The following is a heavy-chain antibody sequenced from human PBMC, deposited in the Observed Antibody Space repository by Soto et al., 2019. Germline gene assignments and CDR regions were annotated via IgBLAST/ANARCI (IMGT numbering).Heavy chain of an antibody. Sequence: EAQLLESGGGLVQPGGSLRLSCAASGFTFSAYSMSWLRQVPGKGLEWVSGISGLGGSTYYGDSVRGRFTISRDNSRNRLYLQMNSLRGDDTALYSGAKSNGDKWESYFFDPWGQGTLLTVSS. D-gene: IGHD1-26*01. V-gene: IGHV3-23*01. CDR1: GFTFSAYS. J-gene: IGHJ5*02. CDR2: ISGLGGST. CDR3: AKSNGDKWESYFFDP.